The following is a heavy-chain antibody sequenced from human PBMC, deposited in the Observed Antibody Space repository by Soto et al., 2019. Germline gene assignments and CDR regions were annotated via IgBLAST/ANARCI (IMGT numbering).Heavy chain of an antibody. V-gene: IGHV3-7*01. CDR1: GFTFSSYW. CDR2: IKQDGSEK. J-gene: IGHJ4*02. Sequence: GGSLRLSCAASGFTFSSYWMSWVRQAPGKGLEWVANIKQDGSEKYYVDSVKGRFTISRDNAKNSLYLQMNSLRAKDTAVYYCERVSGDSSGYSKCYFDYWGQGTLATDXS. D-gene: IGHD3-22*01. CDR3: ERVSGDSSGYSKCYFDY.